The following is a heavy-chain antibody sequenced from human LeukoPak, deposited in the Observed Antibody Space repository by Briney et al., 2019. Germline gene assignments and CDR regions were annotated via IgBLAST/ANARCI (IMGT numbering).Heavy chain of an antibody. D-gene: IGHD3-16*01. CDR3: AREHPLGPAYYYGMDV. CDR2: ISSSSSYI. Sequence: GGSLRLSCAASGFTFSSYSMNWVRQAPGKGLEWVSSISSSSSYIYYADSVKGRFTISRDNAKNSLYLQMNSLRAEDTAVYYCAREHPLGPAYYYGMDVWGRGTTVTVSS. CDR1: GFTFSSYS. V-gene: IGHV3-21*01. J-gene: IGHJ6*02.